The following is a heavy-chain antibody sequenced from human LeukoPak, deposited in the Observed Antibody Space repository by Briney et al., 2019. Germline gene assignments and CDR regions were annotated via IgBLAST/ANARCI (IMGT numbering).Heavy chain of an antibody. Sequence: GGSLRLSCAASGFTFSSYAMHWVRQAPGKGLEWVAVISYDGSNKYYADSVKGRFTISRDNSKNTLYLQVNSLRAEDTAVYYCARELATSLLDYWGQGTQVTVSS. CDR1: GFTFSSYA. V-gene: IGHV3-30-3*01. CDR3: ARELATSLLDY. CDR2: ISYDGSNK. J-gene: IGHJ4*02. D-gene: IGHD5-24*01.